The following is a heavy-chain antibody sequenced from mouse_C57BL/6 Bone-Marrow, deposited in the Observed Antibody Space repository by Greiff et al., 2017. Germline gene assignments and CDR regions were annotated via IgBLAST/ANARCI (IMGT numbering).Heavy chain of an antibody. CDR3: ARGPHYYGSSSYAMDY. D-gene: IGHD1-1*01. J-gene: IGHJ4*01. CDR2: IYPRSGNT. Sequence: LQESGAELARPGASVKLSCKASGYTFTSYGISWVKQRTGQGLEWIGEIYPRSGNTYYNEKFKGKATLTADKSSSTAYMELRSLTSEDSAVYFCARGPHYYGSSSYAMDYWGQGTSVTVSS. CDR1: GYTFTSYG. V-gene: IGHV1-81*01.